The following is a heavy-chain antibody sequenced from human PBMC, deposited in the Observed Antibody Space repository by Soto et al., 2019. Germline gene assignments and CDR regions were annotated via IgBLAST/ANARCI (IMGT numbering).Heavy chain of an antibody. CDR1: GFTFSSYA. CDR3: AKDSEDYVWGSYRPHYFDY. CDR2: ISGSGGST. V-gene: IGHV3-23*01. D-gene: IGHD3-16*02. J-gene: IGHJ4*02. Sequence: VGSLRLSCAASGFTFSSYAMSWVRQAPGKGLEWVSAISGSGGSTYYADSVKGRFTISRDNSKNTLYLQMNSLRAEDTAVYYCAKDSEDYVWGSYRPHYFDYWGQGTLVTVSS.